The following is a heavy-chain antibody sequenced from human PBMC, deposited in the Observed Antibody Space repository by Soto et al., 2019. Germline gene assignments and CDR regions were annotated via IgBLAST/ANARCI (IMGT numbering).Heavy chain of an antibody. CDR2: ISGSGGST. D-gene: IGHD4-17*01. V-gene: IGHV3-23*01. CDR1: GFTFSSYA. Sequence: GGSLRLSCAAFGFTFSSYAMSWVRQAPGKGLEWVSAISGSGGSTYYADSVKGRFTISRDNSKNTLYLQMNSLRAEDTAVYYCAKLPADYAKSPLDYWGQGTLVTVSS. CDR3: AKLPADYAKSPLDY. J-gene: IGHJ4*02.